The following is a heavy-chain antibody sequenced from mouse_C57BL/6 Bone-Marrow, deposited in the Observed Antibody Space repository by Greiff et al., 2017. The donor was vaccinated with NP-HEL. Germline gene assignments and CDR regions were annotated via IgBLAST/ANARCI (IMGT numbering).Heavy chain of an antibody. Sequence: EVMLVESGGGLVQPKASLKLSCAASGFSFNTYAMNWVRQAPGKGLEWVARIRRKSNNYASYYADSVKDRLTISRDNSESKLYLQMNSLKSEDAAVYYCVRRRLSWFAYWGQGTLVTVSA. CDR2: IRRKSNNYAS. CDR1: GFSFNTYA. D-gene: IGHD2-4*01. V-gene: IGHV10-1*01. CDR3: VRRRLSWFAY. J-gene: IGHJ3*01.